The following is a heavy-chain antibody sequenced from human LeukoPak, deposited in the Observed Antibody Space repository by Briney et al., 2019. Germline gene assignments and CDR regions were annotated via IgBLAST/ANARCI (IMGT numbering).Heavy chain of an antibody. CDR3: AVGYSYGQIDY. CDR1: GYTFTGYY. J-gene: IGHJ4*02. D-gene: IGHD5-18*01. Sequence: ASVKVSCKASGYTFTGYYMHWVRQAPGQGLEWMGGIIPIFGTANYAQKFQGRVTITADESTSTAYMELSSLRSEDTAVYYCAVGYSYGQIDYWGQGTLVTVSS. V-gene: IGHV1-69*13. CDR2: IIPIFGTA.